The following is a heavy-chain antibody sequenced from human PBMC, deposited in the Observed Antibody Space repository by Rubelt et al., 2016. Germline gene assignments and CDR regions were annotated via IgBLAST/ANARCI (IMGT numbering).Heavy chain of an antibody. V-gene: IGHV3-48*04. J-gene: IGHJ4*02. Sequence: EVQLVESGGGLVQPGGSLRLSCAASGFTFSTYSMNWVRQAPGKGLEWVSYITSSSDTIYYADSVKGRFTISRDNAKNSLYLLMNSLRAEDTAGYYCAGGGYSSGSRGQGTLVTVSS. CDR1: GFTFSTYS. CDR2: ITSSSDTI. CDR3: AGGGYSSGS. D-gene: IGHD6-25*01.